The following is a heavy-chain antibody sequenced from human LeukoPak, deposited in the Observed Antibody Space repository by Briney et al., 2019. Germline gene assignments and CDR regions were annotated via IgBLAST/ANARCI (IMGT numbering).Heavy chain of an antibody. CDR1: GGSISSGDFP. V-gene: IGHV4-30-2*01. CDR2: IFHTGHT. D-gene: IGHD3-10*01. Sequence: NPSQTLSLTCAVSGGSISSGDFPWSWIRQPPGEGLEWIGYIFHTGHTSYNPSLKSRVTISVDMSKNQLSLRLTSVTAADTAVYYCARGFYGAGSHFDYWGQGTLVTVSS. CDR3: ARGFYGAGSHFDY. J-gene: IGHJ4*02.